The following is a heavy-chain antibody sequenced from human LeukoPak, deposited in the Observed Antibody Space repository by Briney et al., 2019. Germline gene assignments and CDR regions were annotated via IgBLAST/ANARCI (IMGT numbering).Heavy chain of an antibody. J-gene: IGHJ4*02. V-gene: IGHV3-23*01. CDR2: ISGSGGST. CDR1: GFTFSSYG. Sequence: GGSLRLSCAASGFTFSSYGMSWVRQAPGKGLEWVSAISGSGGSTYYADSVKGRFTISRDNSKNTLYLQMNSLRAEDTAVYYCANTRLVATLNYFDYWGQGTLVTVSS. D-gene: IGHD5-12*01. CDR3: ANTRLVATLNYFDY.